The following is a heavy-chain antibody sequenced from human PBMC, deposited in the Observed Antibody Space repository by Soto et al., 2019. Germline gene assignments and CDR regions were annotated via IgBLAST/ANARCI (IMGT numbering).Heavy chain of an antibody. D-gene: IGHD3-3*01. J-gene: IGHJ6*02. CDR1: GGSFSGYY. CDR3: ARERAITIFGVVINPHYGMDV. V-gene: IGHV4-34*01. CDR2: INHSGST. Sequence: SETLSLTCAVYGGSFSGYYWSWIRQPPGKGLEWIGEINHSGSTNYNPSLKSRVTISVDTSKNQFSLKLSSVTAADTAVYYCARERAITIFGVVINPHYGMDVWGQGTTVTVSS.